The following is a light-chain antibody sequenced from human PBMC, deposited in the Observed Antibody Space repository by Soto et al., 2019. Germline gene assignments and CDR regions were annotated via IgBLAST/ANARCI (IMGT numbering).Light chain of an antibody. Sequence: DIQMPQSPSTLSASVGDRVTITCRASQSISSYLNWYQQKPGKAPKLLIYAASSLQSGVPSRFSGSGSGTDFTLTISSLQPEDFATYYGQQSYSTPITFGQGTRLEIK. V-gene: IGKV1-39*01. CDR3: QQSYSTPIT. CDR2: AAS. J-gene: IGKJ5*01. CDR1: QSISSY.